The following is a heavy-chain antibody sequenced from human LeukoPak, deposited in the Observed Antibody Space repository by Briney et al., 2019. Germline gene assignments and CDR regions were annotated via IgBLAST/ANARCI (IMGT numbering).Heavy chain of an antibody. CDR3: ARHDRGITMIVVVSLDY. CDR2: ISAYNGNT. CDR1: GYTFTSYG. V-gene: IGHV1-18*01. Sequence: ASVKVSCKASGYTFTSYGISWVRQAPGQGLEWMGWISAYNGNTNYAQKLQGRVTMTTDTSTSTAYMELRSLRSDDTAVYYCARHDRGITMIVVVSLDYWGQGTLVTVSS. J-gene: IGHJ4*02. D-gene: IGHD3-22*01.